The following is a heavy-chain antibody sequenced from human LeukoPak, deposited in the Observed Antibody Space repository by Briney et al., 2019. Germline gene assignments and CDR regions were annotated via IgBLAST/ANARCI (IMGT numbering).Heavy chain of an antibody. CDR1: GGSISSSSYY. CDR2: IYYSGST. J-gene: IGHJ5*02. Sequence: SETLSLTCTVSGGSISSSSYYWGWIRQPPGKGLEWIGSIYYSGSTYYNPSLKSRVTISVDTSKNQFSLKLSSVTAADTAVYYCARGGELRSNWFDPWGQGTLVTVSS. V-gene: IGHV4-39*07. D-gene: IGHD1-26*01. CDR3: ARGGELRSNWFDP.